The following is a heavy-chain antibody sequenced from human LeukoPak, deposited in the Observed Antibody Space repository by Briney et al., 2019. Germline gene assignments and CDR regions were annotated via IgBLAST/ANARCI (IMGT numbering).Heavy chain of an antibody. CDR2: IIPIFGTT. Sequence: ASVKVSCKASGGTFSRYAVTWVRQAPGQGLEWMGGIIPIFGTTNYAQKFQGRVTITTDESTSTAYMELSSLRSEDTAVYYCARGCNSTSCYWVEYNWFDPWGQGTLVTVSS. D-gene: IGHD2-2*01. CDR3: ARGCNSTSCYWVEYNWFDP. J-gene: IGHJ5*02. CDR1: GGTFSRYA. V-gene: IGHV1-69*05.